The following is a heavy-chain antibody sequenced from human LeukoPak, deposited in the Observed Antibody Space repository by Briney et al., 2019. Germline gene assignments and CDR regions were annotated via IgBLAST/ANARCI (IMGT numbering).Heavy chain of an antibody. CDR1: GFTVSNNY. CDR3: ATEGNWNPLPGGS. V-gene: IGHV3-66*01. D-gene: IGHD1-1*01. Sequence: GGSLRLSYAASGFTVSNNYMSWVRQAPGQGLEWVSLVYAAGITYYADSVKGRFTIFRDNSNNTLYLQMNSLRVEDTAVYYCATEGNWNPLPGGSWGQGALVTVPS. CDR2: VYAAGIT. J-gene: IGHJ5*02.